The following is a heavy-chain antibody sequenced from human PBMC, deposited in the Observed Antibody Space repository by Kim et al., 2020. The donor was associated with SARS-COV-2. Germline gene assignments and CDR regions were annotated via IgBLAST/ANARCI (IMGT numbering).Heavy chain of an antibody. V-gene: IGHV1-2*02. D-gene: IGHD2-2*01. CDR2: INPNSGGT. J-gene: IGHJ6*02. CDR3: ARDSEGYCSSTSCYAGDYYYYYGMDV. Sequence: ASVKVSCKASGYTFTGYYMHWVRQAPGQGLEWMGWINPNSGGTNYAQKFQGRVTMTRDTSISTAYMELSRLRSDDTAVYYCARDSEGYCSSTSCYAGDYYYYYGMDVWGQGTTVTVSS. CDR1: GYTFTGYY.